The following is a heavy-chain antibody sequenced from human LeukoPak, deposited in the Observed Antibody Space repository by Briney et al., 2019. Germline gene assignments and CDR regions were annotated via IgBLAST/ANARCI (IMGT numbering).Heavy chain of an antibody. CDR3: ARGGTRYCTSTSCSDYYYYGMDV. V-gene: IGHV1-8*01. Sequence: GASVKVSCKASGYTFSDYDINWVRQATGQGLEWMGWMNPNSGNTGYAQKFQGRVTMTRNTSINTAYMELSSLRSEDTAVYYCARGGTRYCTSTSCSDYYYYGMDVWGQGTTVTVSS. J-gene: IGHJ6*02. D-gene: IGHD2-2*01. CDR2: MNPNSGNT. CDR1: GYTFSDYD.